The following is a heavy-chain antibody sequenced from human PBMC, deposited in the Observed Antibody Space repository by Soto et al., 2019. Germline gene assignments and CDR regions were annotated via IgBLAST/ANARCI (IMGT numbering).Heavy chain of an antibody. CDR3: ARGGGRVLEWLLSPFDY. D-gene: IGHD3-3*01. V-gene: IGHV1-18*04. CDR1: GYTFTSYG. J-gene: IGHJ4*02. Sequence: ASVKVSCTASGYTFTSYGISWVRQAPGQGIEWMGWISAYNGNTNYAQKLQGRVTMTTDTSTSTAYMELRSLRSDDTAVYYCARGGGRVLEWLLSPFDYWGQGTMVTVAS. CDR2: ISAYNGNT.